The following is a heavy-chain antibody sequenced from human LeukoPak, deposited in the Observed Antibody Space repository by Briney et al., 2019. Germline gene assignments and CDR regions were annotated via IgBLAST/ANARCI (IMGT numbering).Heavy chain of an antibody. V-gene: IGHV3-33*01. Sequence: PGGSLRLSCAASGFTFSSYGMHWVRQAPGKGLEWVAVIWYDGSNKYYADSVKGRFTISRDNSKNTLYLQMNSLRAEDTAVYYCARGNGSYFHFDYWGQGTLVTVSS. D-gene: IGHD1-26*01. J-gene: IGHJ4*02. CDR3: ARGNGSYFHFDY. CDR2: IWYDGSNK. CDR1: GFTFSSYG.